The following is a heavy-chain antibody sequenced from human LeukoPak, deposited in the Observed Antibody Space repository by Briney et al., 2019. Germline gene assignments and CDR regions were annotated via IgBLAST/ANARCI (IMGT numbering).Heavy chain of an antibody. Sequence: PGGSLRLSCAASGFTFSSYAMSWVRQAPGEGLEWVSAISGSGGSTYYADSVKGRFTISRDNSKNTLYLQMNSLRAEDTAVYYCAKAGVTTYHYDSSGYYLNWLDPWGQGTLVTVSS. CDR1: GFTFSSYA. J-gene: IGHJ5*02. CDR2: ISGSGGST. CDR3: AKAGVTTYHYDSSGYYLNWLDP. D-gene: IGHD3-22*01. V-gene: IGHV3-23*01.